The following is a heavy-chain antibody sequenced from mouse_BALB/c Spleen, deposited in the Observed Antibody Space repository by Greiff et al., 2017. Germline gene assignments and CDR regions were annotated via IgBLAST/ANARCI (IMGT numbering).Heavy chain of an antibody. CDR1: GFTFSSYA. CDR2: ISSGGST. V-gene: IGHV5-6-5*01. J-gene: IGHJ2*01. Sequence: EVQLVESGGGLVKPGGSLKLSCAASGFTFSSYAMSWVRQTPEKRLEWVASISSGGSTYYPDSVKGRFTISRDNARNILYLQMSSLRSEDTAMYYCARGGGGYFDYWGQGTTLTVSS. CDR3: ARGGGGYFDY.